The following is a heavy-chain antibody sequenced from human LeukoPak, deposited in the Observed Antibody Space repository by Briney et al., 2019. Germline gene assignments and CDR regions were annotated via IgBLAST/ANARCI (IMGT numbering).Heavy chain of an antibody. D-gene: IGHD2-15*01. CDR1: GFTFSSYA. Sequence: GGSLRLSCSASGFTFSSYAMNWVRQAPGKGLEWVSVISGSGGITYYADSVKGRFTISRDNSKNTLYLQMNSLRAEDTAVYYCAKPVVAARDAFDIWGQGTMVTVSS. J-gene: IGHJ3*02. V-gene: IGHV3-23*01. CDR2: ISGSGGIT. CDR3: AKPVVAARDAFDI.